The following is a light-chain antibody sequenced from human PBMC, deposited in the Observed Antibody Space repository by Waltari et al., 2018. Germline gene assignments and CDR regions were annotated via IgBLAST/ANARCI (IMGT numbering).Light chain of an antibody. CDR1: QGISTY. CDR3: LQYNSNPWT. Sequence: DIQMTQSPSSLSASAGDRVTITCRASQGISTYLNWYQQKPGKAPKRLIYAASSLESGVPSRFSGSGSGTDFTLTISSLQPEDFANYYCLQYNSNPWTFGQGTKVEIK. V-gene: IGKV1-17*01. J-gene: IGKJ1*01. CDR2: AAS.